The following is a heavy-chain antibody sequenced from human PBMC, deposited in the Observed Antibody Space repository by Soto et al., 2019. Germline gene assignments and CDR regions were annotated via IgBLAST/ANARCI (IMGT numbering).Heavy chain of an antibody. Sequence: QVQLVQSGAEVKKPGSSVKVSCKASGGTFSSYAISWVRQAPGQGLEWMGGFIPMFNRPHSARKFQGRVTIPADESTSTAYMDRSSLRSEDTAVYYCARGQFHHVSNYYYALDVWGQGTTVTVSS. CDR3: ARGQFHHVSNYYYALDV. CDR2: FIPMFNRP. V-gene: IGHV1-69*01. CDR1: GGTFSSYA. J-gene: IGHJ6*02.